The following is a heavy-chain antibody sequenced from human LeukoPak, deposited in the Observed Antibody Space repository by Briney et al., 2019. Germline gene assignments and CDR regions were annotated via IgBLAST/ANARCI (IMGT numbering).Heavy chain of an antibody. J-gene: IGHJ5*01. CDR1: GFRFSSYD. CDR2: LTRTSSAT. V-gene: IGHV3-48*01. Sequence: GGSLRLSCVGSGFRFSSYDMNWVRQAPGRGLEWLSYLTRTSSATWYADSVKGRFTIFRDNAKSSLYLQMNSLRVEDTAVYYCATGGSEYRSDWFDSWGQGTLVTVSS. D-gene: IGHD5-18*01. CDR3: ATGGSEYRSDWFDS.